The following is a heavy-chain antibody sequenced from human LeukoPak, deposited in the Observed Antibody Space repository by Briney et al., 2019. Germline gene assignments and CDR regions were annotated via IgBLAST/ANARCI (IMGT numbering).Heavy chain of an antibody. CDR1: GGTLSSYA. J-gene: IGHJ4*02. D-gene: IGHD5-12*01. V-gene: IGHV1-69*13. CDR3: ARKYSGYDFGHFDY. Sequence: GASVNVSRKASGGTLSSYAISWLRQAPGQGLDGMGGNIPIFGTSNHPKKFKRSVTITANESTSTAYMELSSLRSEDTAVYYCARKYSGYDFGHFDYWGQGTLVTVSS. CDR2: NIPIFGTS.